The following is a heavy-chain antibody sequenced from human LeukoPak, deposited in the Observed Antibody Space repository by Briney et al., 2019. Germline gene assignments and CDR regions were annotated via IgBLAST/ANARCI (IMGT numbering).Heavy chain of an antibody. CDR3: ARSSYSSSSSV. D-gene: IGHD6-6*01. J-gene: IGHJ3*01. V-gene: IGHV3-7*03. CDR2: INSDGSEG. Sequence: GGSLRLSCAASGFIFSNYWMSWSRQAPGKGLEWVASINSDGSEGYYADVVKGRFTISRDNAKNSLYLQINSLRAEDTAVYYCARSSYSSSSSVWGQGTMVTVSS. CDR1: GFIFSNYW.